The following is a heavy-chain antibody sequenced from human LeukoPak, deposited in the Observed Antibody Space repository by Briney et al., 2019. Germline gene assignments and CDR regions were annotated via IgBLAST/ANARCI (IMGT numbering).Heavy chain of an antibody. CDR2: IYTSGNT. CDR1: GGFISSASNF. V-gene: IGHV4-61*02. CDR3: ARSRREMASFDY. D-gene: IGHD5-24*01. Sequence: PSQTLSLTCSVSGGFISSASNFWSWIRQPAGKGLEWIGRIYTSGNTNYNPSLESRVTISMDTSTNQVFLKLNSVTAADTAVYYCARSRREMASFDYWGQGTLVTVSS. J-gene: IGHJ4*02.